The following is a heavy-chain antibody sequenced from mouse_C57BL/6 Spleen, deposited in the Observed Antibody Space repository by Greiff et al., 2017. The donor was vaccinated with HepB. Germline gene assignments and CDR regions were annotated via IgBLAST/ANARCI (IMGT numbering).Heavy chain of an antibody. CDR1: GFSLTSYG. CDR3: AISIYYDYGGGFDY. Sequence: VKLMESGPGLVQPSQSLSITCTVSGFSLTSYGVHWVRQSPGKGLEWLGVIWRGGSTDYNAAFMSRLSITKDNSKSQVFFKMNSLQADDTAIYYCAISIYYDYGGGFDYWGQGTTLTVSS. CDR2: IWRGGST. V-gene: IGHV2-5*01. D-gene: IGHD2-4*01. J-gene: IGHJ2*01.